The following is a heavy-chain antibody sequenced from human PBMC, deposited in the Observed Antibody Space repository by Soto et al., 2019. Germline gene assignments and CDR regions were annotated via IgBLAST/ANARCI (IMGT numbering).Heavy chain of an antibody. Sequence: VQLLESGGGLVQPGGSLRLSCAASGFTFSSYAMSWVRQAPGKGLEWVSAIRGSGGSTYYADSVKGRFTISRDNSKNTLYLQMNSLRAEDTAVYYCAKDFDYEAPVGWGLHHAFDIWGQGTMVTVSS. CDR2: IRGSGGST. V-gene: IGHV3-23*01. CDR1: GFTFSSYA. D-gene: IGHD3-16*01. J-gene: IGHJ3*02. CDR3: AKDFDYEAPVGWGLHHAFDI.